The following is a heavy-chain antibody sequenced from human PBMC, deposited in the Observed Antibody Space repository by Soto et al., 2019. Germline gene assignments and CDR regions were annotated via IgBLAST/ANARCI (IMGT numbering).Heavy chain of an antibody. CDR2: IIPMFGIV. Sequence: SVKVSCKASGGTFRGYSVSWVRQAPGQGPEWMGGIIPMFGIVNYAQTFQDRVTITADESMKVAFMELSSLTSEDTARYFCARAPSGAHYYYYGLELWGQGTTVTVSS. V-gene: IGHV1-69*13. D-gene: IGHD3-10*01. J-gene: IGHJ6*02. CDR1: GGTFRGYS. CDR3: ARAPSGAHYYYYGLEL.